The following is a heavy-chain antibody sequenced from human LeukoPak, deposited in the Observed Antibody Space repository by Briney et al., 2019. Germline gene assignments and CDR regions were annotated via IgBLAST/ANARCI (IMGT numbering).Heavy chain of an antibody. D-gene: IGHD3-10*01. CDR2: IHHSGSI. CDR1: GVSISSNLW. J-gene: IGHJ4*02. V-gene: IGHV4-4*02. Sequence: PSEALSLTCAVSGVSISSNLWWTWVRQPPGKGLEWIAEIHHSGSINYNPSLKSRVTISVDKAKNQFSLNLNSVTAADTAVYYCARGGDRSFDYWGQGTLVTVSS. CDR3: ARGGDRSFDY.